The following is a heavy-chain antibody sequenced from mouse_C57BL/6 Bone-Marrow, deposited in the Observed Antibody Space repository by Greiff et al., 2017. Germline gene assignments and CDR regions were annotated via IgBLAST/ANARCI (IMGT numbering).Heavy chain of an antibody. Sequence: VQLKESGPGLVKPSQSLSLTCSVTGYSITSGYYWNWIRQFPGNKLEWMGYISYDGSNNYNPSLKNRISITRDTSKNQFFLKLNSVTTEDTATYYCASLYSNYVNWGQGTTLTVSS. D-gene: IGHD2-5*01. CDR1: GYSITSGYY. J-gene: IGHJ2*01. CDR2: ISYDGSN. V-gene: IGHV3-6*01. CDR3: ASLYSNYVN.